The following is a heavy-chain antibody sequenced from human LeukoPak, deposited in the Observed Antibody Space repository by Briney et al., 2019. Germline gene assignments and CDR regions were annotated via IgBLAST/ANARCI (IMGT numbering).Heavy chain of an antibody. V-gene: IGHV5-51*01. CDR1: GYSFTTYW. CDR3: ARHGRPPAAAPNFDF. Sequence: GESLNISCEGSGYSFTTYWIGWVRQMPGKGLEWMGIINPGDSDSRYSPSFRGQVTISADKSTSTAYLQWSSLKASDTAMYYCARHGRPPAAAPNFDFWGPGTLVTVSS. J-gene: IGHJ4*02. CDR2: INPGDSDS. D-gene: IGHD2-2*01.